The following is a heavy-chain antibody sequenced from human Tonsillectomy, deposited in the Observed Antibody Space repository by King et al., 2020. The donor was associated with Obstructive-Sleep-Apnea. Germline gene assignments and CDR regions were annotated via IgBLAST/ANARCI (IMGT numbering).Heavy chain of an antibody. CDR2: IYYSGNT. J-gene: IGHJ4*02. CDR3: ARGPSADFDY. D-gene: IGHD2-15*01. V-gene: IGHV4-59*01. Sequence: VQLQESGPGLVKPSETLSLTCTVSGGSISSYYWSWIRQPPGKGLEWIAYIYYSGNTNYNPSLKSRVTISVETSKNQFSLELTSVTAADTAVYYCARGPSADFDYWGQGTLVTVSS. CDR1: GGSISSYY.